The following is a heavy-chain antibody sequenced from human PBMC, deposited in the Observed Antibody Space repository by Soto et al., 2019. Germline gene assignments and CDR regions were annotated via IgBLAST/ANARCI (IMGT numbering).Heavy chain of an antibody. CDR3: ASGALRVELRDYYYGMDV. V-gene: IGHV1-69*01. J-gene: IGHJ6*02. CDR1: GGTFSSYA. Sequence: QVQLVQSGAEVKKPGSSVKVSCKASGGTFSSYAISWVRQAPGQGLEWMGGIIPSFGTAHYAQTFQGRVTITADESTSTAYKELSSLGSEETAVYYCASGALRVELRDYYYGMDVWGQGTTVTFSS. D-gene: IGHD1-7*01. CDR2: IIPSFGTA.